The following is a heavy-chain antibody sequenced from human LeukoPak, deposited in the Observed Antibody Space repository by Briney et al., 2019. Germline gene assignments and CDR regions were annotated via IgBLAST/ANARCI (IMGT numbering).Heavy chain of an antibody. J-gene: IGHJ4*02. D-gene: IGHD6-13*01. CDR1: GFTFDDYA. CDR3: AKDIQYSSSSTFDY. Sequence: GGSLRLSCAASGFTFDDYAMHWVRHAPGKGLEWVSGISWNSGSIGYADSVKGRFTISRDNAKNSLYLQMNSLRAEDTALYYCAKDIQYSSSSTFDYWGQGTLVTVSS. V-gene: IGHV3-9*01. CDR2: ISWNSGSI.